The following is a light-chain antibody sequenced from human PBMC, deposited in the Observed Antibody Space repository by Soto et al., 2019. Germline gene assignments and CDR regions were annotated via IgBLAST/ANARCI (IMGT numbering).Light chain of an antibody. CDR2: ADS. Sequence: SYVLTQPRSVSVAPGQTATITCGGNNVGSKNMYWYRQRPVQAPVLVVYADSDRPSGIPERLSGSNSGSTATLTINRVEAGDEADYFCQVWDNTDEHPRVVFGGGTKLTVL. CDR1: NVGSKN. J-gene: IGLJ3*02. V-gene: IGLV3-21*02. CDR3: QVWDNTDEHPRVV.